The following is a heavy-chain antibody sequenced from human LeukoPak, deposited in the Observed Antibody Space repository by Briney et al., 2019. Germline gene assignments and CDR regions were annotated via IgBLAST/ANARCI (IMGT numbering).Heavy chain of an antibody. CDR3: HQGGGGIAAAGKVY. D-gene: IGHD6-13*01. CDR2: IYHSGST. Sequence: SETLSLTCTVSGYSISSGYYWGWIRQPPGKGLEWIGSIYHSGSTYYNPSLKSRVTISVDTSKNQFSLKLSSVTAADTAVYYCHQGGGGIAAAGKVYWGQGTLVTVSS. CDR1: GYSISSGYY. J-gene: IGHJ4*02. V-gene: IGHV4-38-2*02.